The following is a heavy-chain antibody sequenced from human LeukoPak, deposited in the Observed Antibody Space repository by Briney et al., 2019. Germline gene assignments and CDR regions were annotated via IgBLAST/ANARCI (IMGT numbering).Heavy chain of an antibody. D-gene: IGHD3-16*01. CDR1: GFTFSSYA. CDR2: ISYDGINK. CDR3: ARVGGS. Sequence: PGGSLRLSCAASGFTFSSYAMHWVRQAPGKGLEWVAIISYDGINKYYADSVKGRFTISRDNSKNTLYLQMNSLRAEDTAVYYCARVGGSWGQGTLVTVSS. J-gene: IGHJ5*02. V-gene: IGHV3-30*04.